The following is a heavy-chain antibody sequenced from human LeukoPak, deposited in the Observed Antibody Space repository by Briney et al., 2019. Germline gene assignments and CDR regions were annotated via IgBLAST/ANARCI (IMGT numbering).Heavy chain of an antibody. D-gene: IGHD2-15*01. V-gene: IGHV3-30*02. J-gene: IGHJ3*01. Sequence: PGGSLRLSCAASGFTFNNYGMHWVRQAPGKGLEWVAFMRRGGTHKYYEESVKGRFTVTRDSSENTVFLQMDSLRPEDTAIYYCALEGPSGALNVWGQGTLVIVSS. CDR3: ALEGPSGALNV. CDR2: MRRGGTHK. CDR1: GFTFNNYG.